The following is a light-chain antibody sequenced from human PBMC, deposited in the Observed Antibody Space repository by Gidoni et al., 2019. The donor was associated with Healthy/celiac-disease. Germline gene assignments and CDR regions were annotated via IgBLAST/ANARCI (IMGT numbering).Light chain of an antibody. Sequence: DIQMTQSPSSLSASVGDRVTITCRASQIISSYLNWYQQKPGKAPKLLIYAASSLQSGVPSRFSGSGYGTDLTLIIRSLQPEDFATYYCQQSYSTLAITFXQXTRLXIK. V-gene: IGKV1-39*01. CDR3: QQSYSTLAIT. J-gene: IGKJ5*01. CDR2: AAS. CDR1: QIISSY.